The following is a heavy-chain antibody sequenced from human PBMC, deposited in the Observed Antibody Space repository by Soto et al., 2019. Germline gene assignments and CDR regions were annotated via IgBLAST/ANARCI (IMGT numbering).Heavy chain of an antibody. V-gene: IGHV4-59*02. CDR3: ARGRQWLDD. CDR2: IYYSGST. CDR1: GGSVSGDY. J-gene: IGHJ4*02. D-gene: IGHD6-19*01. Sequence: QVQLQESGPGLVKPSETLSLTCTVSGGSVSGDYWSWIRHPPGEGLEWIGYIYYSGSTNYNPSLKSRATISVDTSKNQFSLKLSSVTAADKSVYYCARGRQWLDDWGQGTLGTVSS.